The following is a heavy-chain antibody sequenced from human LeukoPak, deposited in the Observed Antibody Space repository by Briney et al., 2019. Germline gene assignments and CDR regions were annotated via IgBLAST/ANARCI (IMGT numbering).Heavy chain of an antibody. CDR2: IYPGDSDT. CDR3: ARASSMYYYDSSGPTDV. CDR1: GYSFTSYW. J-gene: IGHJ6*02. Sequence: GESLKICCKGSGYSFTSYWIGWARQMPGKGLEWMGIIYPGDSDTRYSPSFQGQVTISADKSISTAYLQWSSLKASDTAMYYCARASSMYYYDSSGPTDVWGQGTTVTVSS. V-gene: IGHV5-51*01. D-gene: IGHD3-22*01.